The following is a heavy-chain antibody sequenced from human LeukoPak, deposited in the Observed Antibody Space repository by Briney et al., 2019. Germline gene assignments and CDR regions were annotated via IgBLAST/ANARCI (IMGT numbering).Heavy chain of an antibody. CDR3: AKDHSEGTTWYQTGEYFDY. J-gene: IGHJ4*02. Sequence: GGSLRLSCGASGFTFSNYAMSWVRQAPGKGLEWVSAISSTGGSTSYADSVKGRLTISRDNSKSTLYLRINSLRVEDTAVYFCAKDHSEGTTWYQTGEYFDYWGPGTLVTVSS. V-gene: IGHV3-23*01. D-gene: IGHD1-14*01. CDR2: ISSTGGST. CDR1: GFTFSNYA.